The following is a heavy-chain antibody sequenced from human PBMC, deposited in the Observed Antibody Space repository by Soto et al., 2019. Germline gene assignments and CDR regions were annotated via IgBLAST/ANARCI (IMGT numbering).Heavy chain of an antibody. CDR2: ISSNGGIT. CDR3: VKDRTVTIPPRHSLPRADFDY. J-gene: IGHJ4*02. CDR1: GFTFSSYA. Sequence: PGGSVRLSCSASGFTFSSYAMHCVRQAPWKGLEYVSAISSNGGITYYADSVKGRFTISIDNSKKTPYLQMSSLRAEDTAVYYCVKDRTVTIPPRHSLPRADFDYSGQAPRVTVSS. V-gene: IGHV3-64D*06. D-gene: IGHD4-17*01.